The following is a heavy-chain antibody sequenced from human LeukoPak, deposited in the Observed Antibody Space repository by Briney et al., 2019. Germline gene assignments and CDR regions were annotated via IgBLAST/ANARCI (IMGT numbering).Heavy chain of an antibody. CDR1: GGSISSYY. CDR3: ARGYLAARPPLHY. J-gene: IGHJ4*02. Sequence: PSETLSLSCTVSGGSISSYYWSWIRQPPGKGLEWIGRIYTSGSTNYNPSLKRRVTISVDTSKNQFSLKLSSVTAADTAVYYCARGYLAARPPLHYWGQGTLVTVSS. D-gene: IGHD6-6*01. CDR2: IYTSGST. V-gene: IGHV4-4*07.